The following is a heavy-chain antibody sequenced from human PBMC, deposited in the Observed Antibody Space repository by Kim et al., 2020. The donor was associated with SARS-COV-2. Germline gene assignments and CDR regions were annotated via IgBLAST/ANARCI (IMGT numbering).Heavy chain of an antibody. CDR2: ISSSSSTI. CDR1: GFTFNSYS. Sequence: GGSLRLSCAASGFTFNSYSMNWVRQAPGKGLEWVSYISSSSSTIYYADSVKGRFTISRDNAKNSLYLQMNSLRDEDTAVYYCARDSPVRATLLWFEDNWFDPWGQGTLVTVSS. D-gene: IGHD3-10*01. J-gene: IGHJ5*02. CDR3: ARDSPVRATLLWFEDNWFDP. V-gene: IGHV3-48*02.